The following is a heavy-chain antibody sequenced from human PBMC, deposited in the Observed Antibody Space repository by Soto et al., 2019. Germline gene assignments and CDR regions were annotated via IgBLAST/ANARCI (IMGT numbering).Heavy chain of an antibody. V-gene: IGHV1-69*14. J-gene: IGHJ2*01. CDR3: ANLLTTVATVDWYFDL. CDR1: GGTFSSYA. D-gene: IGHD4-17*01. Sequence: QVQLVQSGAEVKKPGSSVKVSCKASGGTFSSYAISWVRQAPGQGLEWMGGIVPIFGTANYARKFQGRVTITADKPTTTADMELSSLSSEDTAVYYCANLLTTVATVDWYFDLWGRGTLVTVSS. CDR2: IVPIFGTA.